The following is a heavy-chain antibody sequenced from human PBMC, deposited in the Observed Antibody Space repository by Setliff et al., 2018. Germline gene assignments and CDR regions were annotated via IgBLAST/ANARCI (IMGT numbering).Heavy chain of an antibody. CDR2: ISPYNGNT. D-gene: IGHD3-16*02. CDR1: GYTFTSYG. Sequence: ASVKVSCKTFGYTFTSYGISWVRQAPGQGLEWMGWISPYNGNTNYAQKLQGRVTRTTETSTGTAYMELSGLTSADTAIYYCARRPGYRSAHSNESYWGQGTLVTVSS. CDR3: ARRPGYRSAHSNESY. J-gene: IGHJ4*02. V-gene: IGHV1-18*01.